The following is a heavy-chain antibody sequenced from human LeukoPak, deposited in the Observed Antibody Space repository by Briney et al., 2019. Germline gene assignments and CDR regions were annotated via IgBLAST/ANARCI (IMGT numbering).Heavy chain of an antibody. CDR2: INHSGST. Sequence: NPSQTLSLTCAVYGGSFSGYYWSWIRQPPGKGLEWIGEINHSGSTNYNPPLKSRVTISVDTSKNQFSLKLSSVTAADTAVYYCARGRTWIQLWLGGKVADWFDPWGQGTLVTVSS. V-gene: IGHV4-34*01. CDR3: ARGRTWIQLWLGGKVADWFDP. D-gene: IGHD5-18*01. CDR1: GGSFSGYY. J-gene: IGHJ5*02.